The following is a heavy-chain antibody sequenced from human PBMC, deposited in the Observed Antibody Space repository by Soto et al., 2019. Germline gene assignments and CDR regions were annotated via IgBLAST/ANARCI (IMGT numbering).Heavy chain of an antibody. V-gene: IGHV6-1*01. CDR1: GDTVSSNSVA. CDR2: TYYRSRWYS. CDR3: ARSEEDSDYYYYGMDV. J-gene: IGHJ6*02. D-gene: IGHD2-15*01. Sequence: PSQTLSLTCVGSGDTVSSNSVAWNWVRQSPSRGLEGLGRTYYRSRWYSDYAVSVRSRIDINADTSKNQASLQLDSVTPEDTAVYYCARSEEDSDYYYYGMDVWGQGTTVTVSS.